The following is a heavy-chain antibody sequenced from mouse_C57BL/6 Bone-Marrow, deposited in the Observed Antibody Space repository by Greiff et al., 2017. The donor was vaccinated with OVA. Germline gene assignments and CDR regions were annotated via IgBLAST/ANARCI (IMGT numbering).Heavy chain of an antibody. D-gene: IGHD1-1*01. CDR1: GYSFTGYF. V-gene: IGHV1-20*01. Sequence: EVMLVESGPELVKPGDSVKISCKASGYSFTGYFMNWVMQSHGKSLEWIGRINPYNGDTFYNQKFKGKATLTLDKSSSTAHMELRSLTSEDSAVYYCARSSYIDYWGQGTTLTVSS. J-gene: IGHJ2*01. CDR2: INPYNGDT. CDR3: ARSSYIDY.